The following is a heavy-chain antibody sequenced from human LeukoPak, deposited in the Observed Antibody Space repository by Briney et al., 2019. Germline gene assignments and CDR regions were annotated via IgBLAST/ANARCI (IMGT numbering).Heavy chain of an antibody. V-gene: IGHV4-30-4*08. Sequence: SETLSLTCTVSGGSISSGDYYWSWIRQPPGKGLEWIGYIYYSGSTYYNPSLKSRVTISVDTYKNQFSLKLSSVTAADTAVYYCARDVGANAFDIWGQGTMVTVSS. CDR3: ARDVGANAFDI. CDR2: IYYSGST. CDR1: GGSISSGDYY. D-gene: IGHD1-26*01. J-gene: IGHJ3*02.